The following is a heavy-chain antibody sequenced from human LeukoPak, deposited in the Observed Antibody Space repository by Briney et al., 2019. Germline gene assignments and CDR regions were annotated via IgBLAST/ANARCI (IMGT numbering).Heavy chain of an antibody. V-gene: IGHV4-59*08. J-gene: IGHJ4*02. CDR2: IYYSGST. Sequence: PSETLSLTCTVSGGSISSYYWSWIRQPPGKGLEWIGYIYYSGSTNYNPSLKSRVTISVDTSKNQFSLKLSSVTAADTAVYYCARHVWHFVRADVNYFDYWGQGTLVTVSS. CDR1: GGSISSYY. D-gene: IGHD3-10*02. CDR3: ARHVWHFVRADVNYFDY.